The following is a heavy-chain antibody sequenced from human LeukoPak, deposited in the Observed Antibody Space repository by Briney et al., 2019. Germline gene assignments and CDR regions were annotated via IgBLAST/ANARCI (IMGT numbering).Heavy chain of an antibody. CDR1: GGSFSGYY. D-gene: IGHD2-21*02. J-gene: IGHJ4*02. CDR2: IDHSGST. CDR3: ARGLSAIVH. Sequence: SETLSLTCAVYGGSFSGYYWSWIRQPPGKGLEWIGEIDHSGSTNYNPSLKSRVTISVDTSKNQFSLKLNSVTAADTAVYYCARGLSAIVHWGQGTLVTVSS. V-gene: IGHV4-34*01.